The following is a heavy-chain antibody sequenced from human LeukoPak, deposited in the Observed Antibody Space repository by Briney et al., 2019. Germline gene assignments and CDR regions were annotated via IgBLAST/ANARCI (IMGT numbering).Heavy chain of an antibody. CDR3: AIHIVVVPAAKKKNWFDP. J-gene: IGHJ5*02. D-gene: IGHD2-2*01. CDR1: GGSFSGYY. V-gene: IGHV4-34*01. Sequence: SETLSLTCAVYGGSFSGYYWSWIRQPPGKGLEWIGEINHSGSTNYNPSIKSRVTISVDTSKNQFFLNLTSVTAADTAVYYCAIHIVVVPAAKKKNWFDPWGQGTLVTVSS. CDR2: INHSGST.